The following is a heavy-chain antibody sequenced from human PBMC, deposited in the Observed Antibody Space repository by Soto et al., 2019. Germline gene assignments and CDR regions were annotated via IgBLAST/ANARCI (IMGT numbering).Heavy chain of an antibody. Sequence: GGSLRLSCAASGFTVSSNYMSWVRQAPGKGLEWVSVIYSGGSTYYADFVKGRFTISRDNSKNTLYLQMNSLRAEDTAVYYCAREDTAMDYYYYGMDVWGQGTTVTVSS. CDR2: IYSGGST. CDR1: GFTVSSNY. V-gene: IGHV3-53*01. CDR3: AREDTAMDYYYYGMDV. D-gene: IGHD5-18*01. J-gene: IGHJ6*02.